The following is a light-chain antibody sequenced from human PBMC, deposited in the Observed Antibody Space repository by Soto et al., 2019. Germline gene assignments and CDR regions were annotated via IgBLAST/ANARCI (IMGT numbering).Light chain of an antibody. CDR3: HQYHYWCT. CDR1: QSISSH. V-gene: IGKV3-15*01. CDR2: DAY. J-gene: IGKJ1*01. Sequence: EIVMTQSPATLSVSPGETVTLSCRARQSISSHLAWYQQRPGQGPRLLIHDAYARATAIPARFSASGSGTVFTLTISSLQAEDFAVYYCHQYHYWCTFGQGTKVEIK.